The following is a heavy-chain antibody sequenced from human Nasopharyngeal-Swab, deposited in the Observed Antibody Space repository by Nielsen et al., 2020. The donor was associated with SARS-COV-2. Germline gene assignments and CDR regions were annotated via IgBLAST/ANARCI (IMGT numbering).Heavy chain of an antibody. V-gene: IGHV4-34*01. D-gene: IGHD6-19*01. Sequence: SETLSLTCAVYGGSFSGYYWSWIRQPPGKGLEWIGEINHSGSTNYNPSLKSRVTISVDTSKNQFSLKLSSVTAADTAVYYCARVENSSGWYGYYYYWGQGTLVTVSS. CDR1: GGSFSGYY. J-gene: IGHJ4*02. CDR3: ARVENSSGWYGYYYY. CDR2: INHSGST.